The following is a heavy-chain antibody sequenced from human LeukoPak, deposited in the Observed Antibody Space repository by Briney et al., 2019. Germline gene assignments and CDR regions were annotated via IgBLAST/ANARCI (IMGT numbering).Heavy chain of an antibody. D-gene: IGHD6-19*01. CDR2: VSNSGGST. CDR3: AKVTRVAVAGYFDY. J-gene: IGHJ4*02. Sequence: GGSLRLSCAASGFTFSGFAMSWVRQAPGKGLEWVSAVSNSGGSTYYADSVKGRFTISRDNSKNTLCLQMNSLRAEDTAVYYCAKVTRVAVAGYFDYWGQGTLVTVSS. CDR1: GFTFSGFA. V-gene: IGHV3-23*01.